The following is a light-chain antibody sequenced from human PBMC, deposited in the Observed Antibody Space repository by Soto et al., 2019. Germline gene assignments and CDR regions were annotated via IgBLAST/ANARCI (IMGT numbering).Light chain of an antibody. CDR2: AAS. V-gene: IGKV1-39*01. J-gene: IGKJ5*01. CDR1: QSITTY. CDR3: QHSYSTPLS. Sequence: DIQMTQSPSALSASVGDRVTITCRASQSITTYLNWYQQKPGEAPKLLIYAASSLQSGVPSSFCGSASGTDVTLTLSSLQPEASATYYCQHSYSTPLSFGQGKRLQIK.